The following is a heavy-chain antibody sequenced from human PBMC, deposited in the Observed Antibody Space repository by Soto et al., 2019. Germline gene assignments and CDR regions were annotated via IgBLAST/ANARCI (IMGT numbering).Heavy chain of an antibody. CDR3: ANSLNQYSYATLDY. D-gene: IGHD5-18*01. CDR2: ISYDGSNK. J-gene: IGHJ4*02. CDR1: GFTFSSYG. V-gene: IGHV3-30*18. Sequence: ESGGGVVQPGRSLRLSCAASGFTFSSYGMHWVRQAPGKGLEWVAVISYDGSNKYYADSVKGRFTISRDNSKNTLYLQMNSLRAEDTAVYYCANSLNQYSYATLDYWGQGTLVTVSS.